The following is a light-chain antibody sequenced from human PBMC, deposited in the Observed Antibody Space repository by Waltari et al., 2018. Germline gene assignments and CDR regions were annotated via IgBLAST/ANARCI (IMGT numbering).Light chain of an antibody. V-gene: IGKV4-1*01. CDR1: QSVLYSSNNKNY. Sequence: DIVMTQSPEFLAVPLGERATINCKSSQSVLYSSNNKNYLAWYQQKPGQPPKLLIHWASNRESGVPDRFSGSGSGTDFTLTIGSLQAEDVAVYYCQQYYAVRRTFGQGTKVEV. J-gene: IGKJ1*01. CDR2: WAS. CDR3: QQYYAVRRT.